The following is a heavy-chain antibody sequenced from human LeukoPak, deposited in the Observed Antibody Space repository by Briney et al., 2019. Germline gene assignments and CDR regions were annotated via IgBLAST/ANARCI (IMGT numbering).Heavy chain of an antibody. J-gene: IGHJ3*02. V-gene: IGHV5-51*03. CDR1: GFSFTSDL. D-gene: IGHD3-3*01. Sequence: GVSLNISCNGSGFSFTSDLIGWVRQIRGKGLEWMGIIYPSDSDTRYRPSLQGEVTISADKSISTAYLQSSSLKASNTAMYYCARTNYDFWSAFHDAFDIWGQGTMVTISS. CDR2: IYPSDSDT. CDR3: ARTNYDFWSAFHDAFDI.